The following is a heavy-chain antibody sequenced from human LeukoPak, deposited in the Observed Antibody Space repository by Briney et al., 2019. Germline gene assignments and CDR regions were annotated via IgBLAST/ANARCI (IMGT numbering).Heavy chain of an antibody. Sequence: PSETLSLTCTVSGGSISSYYWSWIRQPPGKGLEWIGYIYNSGGTNYNPSLKSRVTISVDTSKNQFSLKLSSVTAADTAVYYCARALCKGLDDAFDIWGQGTMVTVSS. CDR2: IYNSGGT. V-gene: IGHV4-59*01. CDR3: ARALCKGLDDAFDI. CDR1: GGSISSYY. J-gene: IGHJ3*02. D-gene: IGHD6-19*01.